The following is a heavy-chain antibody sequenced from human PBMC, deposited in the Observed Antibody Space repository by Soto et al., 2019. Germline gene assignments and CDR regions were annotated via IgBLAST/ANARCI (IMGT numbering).Heavy chain of an antibody. J-gene: IGHJ5*02. V-gene: IGHV5-10-1*03. CDR2: IDPRDSYV. CDR1: GYTFTTFW. D-gene: IGHD2-2*01. CDR3: ARLFCSTTTCDSWFDP. Sequence: EVQLVQSGAEVKKPGESLRIYCTGFGYTFTTFWISWVRQMPGKGLEWMGRIDPRDSYVNYSPSFQGHVTISVDKSISTAYLQWGSLKASDTAMYYCARLFCSTTTCDSWFDPWGQGTLVTVSS.